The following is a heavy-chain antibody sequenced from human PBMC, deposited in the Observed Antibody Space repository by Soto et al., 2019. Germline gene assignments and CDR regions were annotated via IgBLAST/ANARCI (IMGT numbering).Heavy chain of an antibody. Sequence: PGGSLRLSCAGSGFTFRSYGMHWVRQAPGKGLEWVAVISYDGSNKYYADSVKGRFTISRDNSKNTLYLQMNSLRAEDTAVYYCAKDSALEWLSYGMDVWGQGTTVTVSS. J-gene: IGHJ6*02. CDR1: GFTFRSYG. V-gene: IGHV3-30*18. CDR3: AKDSALEWLSYGMDV. CDR2: ISYDGSNK. D-gene: IGHD3-3*01.